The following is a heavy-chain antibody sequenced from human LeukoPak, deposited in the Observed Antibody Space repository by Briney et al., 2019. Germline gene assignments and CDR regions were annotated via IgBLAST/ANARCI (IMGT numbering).Heavy chain of an antibody. CDR3: ARRSPNYYFDY. CDR2: INSDGSST. J-gene: IGHJ4*02. CDR1: GFTFSTYW. V-gene: IGHV3-74*01. Sequence: PGGSLRLSCAASGFTFSTYWMHWVRQAPGKGPVWVSRINSDGSSTTYADSVKGRFTISRDNAKNSLYLQMNSLRAEDTAVYYWARRSPNYYFDYWGQGTPVTVSS.